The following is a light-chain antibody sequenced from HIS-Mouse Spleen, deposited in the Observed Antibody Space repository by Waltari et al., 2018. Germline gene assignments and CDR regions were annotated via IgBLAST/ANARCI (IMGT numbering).Light chain of an antibody. J-gene: IGLJ2*01. CDR3: YSTDSSGNHRV. CDR1: ALPKKY. V-gene: IGLV3-10*01. CDR2: EDG. Sequence: SYELTQPPSVSVSPGQTARITCSGDALPKKYAYWYQQKSGQAPVLVLYEDGKRPSGIPYRFSGSSSGTMATLTISGAQVEDEADYYCYSTDSSGNHRVFGGGTKLTVL.